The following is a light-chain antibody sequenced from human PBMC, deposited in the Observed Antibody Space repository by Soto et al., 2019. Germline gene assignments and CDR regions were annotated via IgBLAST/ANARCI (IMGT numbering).Light chain of an antibody. Sequence: SSELTQTPSVSVSPGQTASITCSGDKLGYKNICWHQQKPGQSPVLVIYQNTKRPSGIPERFSGSNSGNTATLTISGTQAMDEADYYCQAWDSSTVVFGGGTKLTVL. V-gene: IGLV3-1*01. CDR1: KLGYKN. CDR3: QAWDSSTVV. CDR2: QNT. J-gene: IGLJ2*01.